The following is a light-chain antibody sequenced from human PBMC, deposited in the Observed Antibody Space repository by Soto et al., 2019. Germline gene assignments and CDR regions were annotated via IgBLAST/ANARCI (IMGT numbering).Light chain of an antibody. Sequence: EIVLTQSPGTLSLSPGERATLSCRASQSVSSSYLAWYQQKPGQAPRLLIYDASSRATGIPDRFSGSGSGTDFTLTISRLEPEDVAVYYCQQYGSSPSITFGQGTRLEIK. J-gene: IGKJ5*01. CDR3: QQYGSSPSIT. CDR2: DAS. V-gene: IGKV3-20*01. CDR1: QSVSSSY.